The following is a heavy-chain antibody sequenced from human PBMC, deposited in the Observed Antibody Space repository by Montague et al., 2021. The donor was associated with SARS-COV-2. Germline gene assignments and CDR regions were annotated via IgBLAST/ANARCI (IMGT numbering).Heavy chain of an antibody. CDR2: IYYTGNT. Sequence: SETLSLTCTVSGGSVTNNIDYWAWIRQLPGKGLGWIGSIYYTGNTYYNPSLKSRVTISVVTSKNHFTLKLSSVIAAETAVYYCARLKRYFDSSGSPSAFDFWGQGTKVTVSS. CDR1: GGSVTNNIDY. J-gene: IGHJ3*01. D-gene: IGHD3-22*01. CDR3: ARLKRYFDSSGSPSAFDF. V-gene: IGHV4-39*02.